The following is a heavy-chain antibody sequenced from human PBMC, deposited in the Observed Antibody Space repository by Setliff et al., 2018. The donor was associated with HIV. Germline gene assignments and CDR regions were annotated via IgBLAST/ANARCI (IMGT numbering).Heavy chain of an antibody. Sequence: LSLTCTVSGGSISSSSYYWGWIRQPPGKGLEWIGNIYYTGNTYYNPSLKSRVTISVDTSKNQFSLKLSSVTAADTAVYYCARHYYGSGSYYNPPPYYYYMDVWGKGTTVTVSS. D-gene: IGHD3-10*01. CDR2: IYYTGNT. CDR1: GGSISSSSYY. J-gene: IGHJ6*03. V-gene: IGHV4-39*01. CDR3: ARHYYGSGSYYNPPPYYYYMDV.